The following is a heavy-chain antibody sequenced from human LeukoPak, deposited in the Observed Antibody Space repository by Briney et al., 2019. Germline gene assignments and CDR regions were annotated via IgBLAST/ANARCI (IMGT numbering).Heavy chain of an antibody. CDR2: IYYSGST. D-gene: IGHD3-3*01. CDR3: ARGTYDFWSGYLAFDI. J-gene: IGHJ3*02. V-gene: IGHV4-59*01. CDR1: GGSISIYY. Sequence: SETLSLTCTVSGGSISIYYWSWIRQPPGKGLEWIGYIYYSGSTIYNPSLKSRVTISVDTSKNQFSLKLSSVTAADTAMYYCARGTYDFWSGYLAFDIWGQGTMVTVSS.